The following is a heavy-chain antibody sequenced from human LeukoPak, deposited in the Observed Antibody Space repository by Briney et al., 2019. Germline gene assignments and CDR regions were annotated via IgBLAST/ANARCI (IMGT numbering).Heavy chain of an antibody. CDR2: IYYSGST. Sequence: SQTLSLTCTVSGGSISSGDYYWSWIRQPPGKGLEWIGYIYYSGSTYYNPSLKSRVTISVDTSKNQFSLKLSSVTAADTAVYYCAREVPMSNFYHGMDVWGKGTTVTVSS. V-gene: IGHV4-30-4*01. CDR3: AREVPMSNFYHGMDV. J-gene: IGHJ6*04. D-gene: IGHD5/OR15-5a*01. CDR1: GGSISSGDYY.